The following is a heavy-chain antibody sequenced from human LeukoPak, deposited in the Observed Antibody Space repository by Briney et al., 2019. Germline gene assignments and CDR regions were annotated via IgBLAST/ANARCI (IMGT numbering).Heavy chain of an antibody. J-gene: IGHJ4*02. CDR3: TRHRPDYGDLDY. D-gene: IGHD4-17*01. V-gene: IGHV3-73*01. CDR1: GFTFSGSA. CDR2: IRSKANSYAT. Sequence: PGGSLRPSCAASGFTFSGSAMHLVRQASGKGLEWVGRIRSKANSYATAYAASVKGRFTISRDDSKNTAYLQMNSLKTEDTAVYYCTRHRPDYGDLDYWGQGTLVTVSS.